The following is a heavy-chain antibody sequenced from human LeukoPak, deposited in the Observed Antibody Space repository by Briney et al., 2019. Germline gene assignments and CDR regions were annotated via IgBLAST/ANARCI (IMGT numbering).Heavy chain of an antibody. D-gene: IGHD6-19*01. Sequence: SETLSLTCTVSGGSISSYYWSWIRQPPGKGLEWIGYIYTSGSTNYNPSLKSRLTISVDTSKNQFSLKLSSVTAADTAVYYCARSIIAVAGAFDIWGQGTMVTVSS. CDR3: ARSIIAVAGAFDI. CDR1: GGSISSYY. J-gene: IGHJ3*02. V-gene: IGHV4-4*08. CDR2: IYTSGST.